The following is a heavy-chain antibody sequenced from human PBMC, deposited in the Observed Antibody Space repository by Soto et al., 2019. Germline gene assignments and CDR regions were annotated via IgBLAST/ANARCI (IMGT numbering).Heavy chain of an antibody. D-gene: IGHD5-12*01. J-gene: IGHJ4*02. CDR2: VAENGYI. CDR1: NGALSSSRW. Sequence: QVQLQESGPGLVRPSETLSPSSSVSNGALSSSRWWSWVRQFPGKGLEWIGEVAENGYIHCIPSLNPRLTMSLDWSRKRFSLGLSSVTAADTALYYCARNHYDGYEVDYWGPGAVVTVPS. V-gene: IGHV4-4*02. CDR3: ARNHYDGYEVDY.